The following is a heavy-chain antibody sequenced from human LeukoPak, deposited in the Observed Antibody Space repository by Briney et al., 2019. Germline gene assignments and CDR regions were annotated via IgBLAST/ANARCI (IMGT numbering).Heavy chain of an antibody. CDR3: ARDWCSEGSCYHLYYYYMDV. Sequence: PGGSLRLSCAASGFTFGNYNINWVRQAPGKGLEWVSHISSGSTDKYYADSVQGRFTISRDNARNTLYLLMNSLSAEDTAVYYCARDWCSEGSCYHLYYYYMDVWGKGTTVTVSS. CDR1: GFTFGNYN. V-gene: IGHV3-48*01. J-gene: IGHJ6*03. CDR2: ISSGSTDK. D-gene: IGHD2-15*01.